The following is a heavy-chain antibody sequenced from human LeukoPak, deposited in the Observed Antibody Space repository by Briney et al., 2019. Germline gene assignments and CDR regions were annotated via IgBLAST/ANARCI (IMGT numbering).Heavy chain of an antibody. CDR1: GGSISSSSYY. Sequence: PSETLSLTCTVSGGSISSSSYYWGWIRQPPGKGLEWIGYIYYSGSTNYNPSLKSRVTISVDTSKNQFSLKLSSVTAADTAVYYCARDGGATMVRGVATYDSWGQGTLVTVSS. V-gene: IGHV4-61*01. J-gene: IGHJ4*02. D-gene: IGHD3-10*01. CDR2: IYYSGST. CDR3: ARDGGATMVRGVATYDS.